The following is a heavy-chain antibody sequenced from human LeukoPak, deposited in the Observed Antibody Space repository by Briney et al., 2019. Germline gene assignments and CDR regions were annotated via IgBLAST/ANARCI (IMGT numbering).Heavy chain of an antibody. CDR3: ARDGGSSGLDP. Sequence: GASVKVSCKASGYTFSGYYIHWVRQAPGKGLEWMGWVNPKSGDTKYTQKFQGRVTMTRDTSINTAYMELSRLTSDDTAVYYCARDGGSSGLDPWGQATLVTVSS. CDR1: GYTFSGYY. J-gene: IGHJ5*02. D-gene: IGHD6-6*01. CDR2: VNPKSGDT. V-gene: IGHV1-2*02.